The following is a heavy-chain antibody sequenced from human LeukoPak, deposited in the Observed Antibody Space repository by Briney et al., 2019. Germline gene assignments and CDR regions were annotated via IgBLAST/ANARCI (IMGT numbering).Heavy chain of an antibody. CDR2: INSDGSST. D-gene: IGHD5-12*01. V-gene: IGHV3-74*01. Sequence: GGSLRLSCAASGFTFSSYWMHWVRQAPGKGLGWVSRINSDGSSTSYADSVKGRFTISRDNAKNTLYLQMNSLRAEDTAVYYCARALSGAFDYWGQGTLVTVSS. J-gene: IGHJ4*02. CDR1: GFTFSSYW. CDR3: ARALSGAFDY.